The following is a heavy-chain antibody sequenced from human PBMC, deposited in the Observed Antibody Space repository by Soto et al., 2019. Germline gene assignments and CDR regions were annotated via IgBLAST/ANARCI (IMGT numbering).Heavy chain of an antibody. Sequence: EVQLVESGGGLVQPGGSLRLSCAASGFTFSSDSMNWVRQAPGKGLEWVSYISSSSSTIYYADSVKGRFTISRDNAKNSLYLQMNSLRDEDTAVYYCARGLYYYDSGYWGYWGQGTLVTVSS. CDR3: ARGLYYYDSGYWGY. V-gene: IGHV3-48*02. J-gene: IGHJ4*02. D-gene: IGHD3-22*01. CDR1: GFTFSSDS. CDR2: ISSSSSTI.